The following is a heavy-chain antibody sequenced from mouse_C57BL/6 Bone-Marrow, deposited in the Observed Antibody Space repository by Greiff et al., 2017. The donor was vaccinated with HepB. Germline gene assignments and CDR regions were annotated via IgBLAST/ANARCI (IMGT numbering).Heavy chain of an antibody. Sequence: VQLQQPGAELVMPGASVKLSCKASGYTFTSYWMHWVKQRPGQGLEWIGEIDPSDSYTNYNQKFKGKSTLTVDKSSSTAYMQLSSLTSEDSAVYYCAREGYPNYAMDYWGQGTSVTVSS. J-gene: IGHJ4*01. D-gene: IGHD5-1-1*01. V-gene: IGHV1-69*01. CDR2: IDPSDSYT. CDR3: AREGYPNYAMDY. CDR1: GYTFTSYW.